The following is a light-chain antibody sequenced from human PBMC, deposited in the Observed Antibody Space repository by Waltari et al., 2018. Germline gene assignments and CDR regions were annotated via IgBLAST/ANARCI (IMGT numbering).Light chain of an antibody. Sequence: SYELTQPPSVSVSPGQTARLPCSGDASPKQHADWYQQKPGQAPVLVIYKDSERPSGIPERFSGSSSGTTVTLTISGVQAEDEADYYCQSADSSGTYFYVFGTGTKVTVL. CDR3: QSADSSGTYFYV. CDR1: ASPKQH. J-gene: IGLJ1*01. CDR2: KDS. V-gene: IGLV3-25*03.